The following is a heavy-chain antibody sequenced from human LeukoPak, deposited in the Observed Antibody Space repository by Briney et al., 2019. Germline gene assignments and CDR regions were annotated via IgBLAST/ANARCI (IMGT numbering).Heavy chain of an antibody. Sequence: GGSLRLSCAASGFTFSRHWMHWVRRAPGKGLVWVSRIKEDGTYTSYVDSVKGRFTMSRDNARNTLYLEMNSLRAEDTAVYYCARGPNSNWSGLDFWGQGTLLTVSS. CDR3: ARGPNSNWSGLDF. D-gene: IGHD6-6*01. CDR2: IKEDGTYT. V-gene: IGHV3-74*01. CDR1: GFTFSRHW. J-gene: IGHJ4*01.